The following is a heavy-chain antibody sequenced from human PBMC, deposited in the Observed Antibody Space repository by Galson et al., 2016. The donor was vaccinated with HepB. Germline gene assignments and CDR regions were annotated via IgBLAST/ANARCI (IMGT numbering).Heavy chain of an antibody. CDR3: ARWAYQSGNYRALDY. V-gene: IGHV3-23*01. D-gene: IGHD3-16*02. J-gene: IGHJ4*02. CDR1: GFTFSTYA. CDR2: INGNGGST. Sequence: SLRLSCAASGFTFSTYAMDWVRQAPGKGPEWVSAINGNGGSTYYTDSVKGRFTISRDNSKNTLYLQMNSLRAEDTAVYYCARWAYQSGNYRALDYWVQGTLVTVSS.